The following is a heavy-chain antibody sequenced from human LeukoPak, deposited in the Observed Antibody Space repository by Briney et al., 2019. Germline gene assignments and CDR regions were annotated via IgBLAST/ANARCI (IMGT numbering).Heavy chain of an antibody. CDR1: GGSFSGYY. CDR3: ARRPTYYYDSSGYYPYWFDP. V-gene: IGHV4-34*01. CDR2: INHSGST. J-gene: IGHJ5*02. D-gene: IGHD3-22*01. Sequence: SETLSLTCAVYGGSFSGYYWSWIRQPPGKGLEWIGEINHSGSTNYNPSLKGRVTISVDTSKNQFSLKLSSVTAADTAVYYCARRPTYYYDSSGYYPYWFDPWGQGTLVTVSS.